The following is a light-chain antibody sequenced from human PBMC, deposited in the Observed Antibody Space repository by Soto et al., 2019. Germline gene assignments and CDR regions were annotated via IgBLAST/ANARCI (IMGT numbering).Light chain of an antibody. CDR1: QGVRSER. V-gene: IGKV3-20*01. CDR2: DAS. Sequence: EMVLTQSPDTLSLSPGERATLSCRAGQGVRSERLAWYQHKRGQAPRLVIFDASSRATGIPERFSGSGSGTNFTLTITRLEPEDFAVYFCQQYDVSPITFGLGTRLEIK. J-gene: IGKJ5*01. CDR3: QQYDVSPIT.